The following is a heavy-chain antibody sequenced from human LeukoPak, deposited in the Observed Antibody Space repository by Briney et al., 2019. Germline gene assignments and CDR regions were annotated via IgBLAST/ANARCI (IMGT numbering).Heavy chain of an antibody. CDR1: GGSFSGYY. Sequence: PSETLSLTCAVYGGSFSGYYWSWIRQPPGKGLEWIGEINHSGSTNYNPSLKSRVTISVDTSKNQFSLKLSSVTAADTAVYYCARGRSYDTLTGYRESDYWGQGTLVTVSS. CDR3: ARGRSYDTLTGYRESDY. V-gene: IGHV4-34*01. CDR2: INHSGST. D-gene: IGHD3-9*01. J-gene: IGHJ4*02.